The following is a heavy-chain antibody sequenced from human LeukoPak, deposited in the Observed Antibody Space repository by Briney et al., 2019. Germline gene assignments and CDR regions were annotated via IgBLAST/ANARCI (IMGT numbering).Heavy chain of an antibody. CDR3: ARDKEQWLVHGDFDY. CDR1: GYTFTSYG. J-gene: IGHJ4*02. CDR2: ISAYNGNT. D-gene: IGHD6-19*01. V-gene: IGHV1-18*01. Sequence: ASVKVSCKASGYTFTSYGISWVRQAPGQGLEWMGCISAYNGNTNYAQKLQGRVTMTTDTSTSTAYMELRSLRPDDTAVYYCARDKEQWLVHGDFDYWGQGTLVTVSS.